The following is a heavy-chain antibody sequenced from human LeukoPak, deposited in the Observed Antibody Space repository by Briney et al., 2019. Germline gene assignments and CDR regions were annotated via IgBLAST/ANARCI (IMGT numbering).Heavy chain of an antibody. CDR3: ARDSRDCSGGSCYFVRAFDI. Sequence: PSETLSLTCTVSGGSISSYYWSWIRQPAGKGLEWIGRIYTSGSTNYNPSLKSRVTMSVDTSKNQFSLKLSSVTAADTAVYYCARDSRDCSGGSCYFVRAFDIWGQGTMVTVSS. J-gene: IGHJ3*02. V-gene: IGHV4-4*07. CDR2: IYTSGST. CDR1: GGSISSYY. D-gene: IGHD2-15*01.